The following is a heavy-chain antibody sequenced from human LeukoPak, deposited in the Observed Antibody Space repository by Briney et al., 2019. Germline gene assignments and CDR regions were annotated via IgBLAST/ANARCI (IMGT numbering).Heavy chain of an antibody. Sequence: SETLSLTCTVSGGSISSYYWSWIRQPAGKGLEWIGRIYTSGSTKYNPSLRSRVTISVDTSKNQFSLKLSSVTAADTAVYYCARPQNYGSGSYLDAFDIWGQGTMVTVSS. CDR2: IYTSGST. J-gene: IGHJ3*02. CDR1: GGSISSYY. D-gene: IGHD3-10*01. V-gene: IGHV4-4*07. CDR3: ARPQNYGSGSYLDAFDI.